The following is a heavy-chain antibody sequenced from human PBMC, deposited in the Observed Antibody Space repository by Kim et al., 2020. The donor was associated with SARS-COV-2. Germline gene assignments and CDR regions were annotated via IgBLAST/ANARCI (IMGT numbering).Heavy chain of an antibody. CDR3: ARDNYYGSRSNWFDP. V-gene: IGHV4-59*13. D-gene: IGHD3-10*01. J-gene: IGHJ5*02. CDR2: IYYSGDT. Sequence: SETLSLTCTVSGGSISGYYWSWIRQPPKKGLEWIGYIYYSGDTKYNPSLKSRVTMSVDTSKNQFSLKLNSVTAADTAVYYCARDNYYGSRSNWFDPWGPG. CDR1: GGSISGYY.